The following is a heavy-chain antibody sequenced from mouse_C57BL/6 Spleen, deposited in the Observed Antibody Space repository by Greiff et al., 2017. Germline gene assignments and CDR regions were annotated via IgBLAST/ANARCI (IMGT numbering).Heavy chain of an antibody. V-gene: IGHV1-55*01. Sequence: QVQLQQPGAELVTPGASVTMSCKASGYTFTSYWITWVKQRPGQGLEWIGDIYPGSGSTNYNEKFKSKATLTVDTSSSTSYMQHSRLTSEDSAVYYFASAGYYFDYWGQGTTLTVSS. J-gene: IGHJ2*01. CDR1: GYTFTSYW. CDR2: IYPGSGST. CDR3: ASAGYYFDY. D-gene: IGHD4-1*01.